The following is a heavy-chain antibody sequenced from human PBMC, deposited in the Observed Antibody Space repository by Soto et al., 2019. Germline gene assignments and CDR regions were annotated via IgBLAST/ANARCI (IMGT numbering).Heavy chain of an antibody. V-gene: IGHV6-1*01. CDR1: GDIVSSNSAT. J-gene: IGHJ4*02. Sequence: SPTLSLTCAISGDIVSSNSATWNWIRQSPSRGLEWLGRTYYRSKWYNDYALSVKSRITINPDTSESQFSLQLNSVTPEDTAVYYCARILAAAGTFDYWGQGTLVTVSS. CDR2: TYYRSKWYN. CDR3: ARILAAAGTFDY. D-gene: IGHD6-13*01.